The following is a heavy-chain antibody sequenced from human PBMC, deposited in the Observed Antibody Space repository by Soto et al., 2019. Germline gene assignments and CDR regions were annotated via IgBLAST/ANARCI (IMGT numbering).Heavy chain of an antibody. CDR3: ARDKGNHYDFWSGYYWSAFDI. D-gene: IGHD3-3*01. Sequence: ASVKVSCKASGYTFTSYYMHWVRQAPGQGLEWMGIINPSGGSTSYAQKFQGRGTMTRDTSTSTVYMELSSLRSEDTAVYYCARDKGNHYDFWSGYYWSAFDIWGQGTSVTV. J-gene: IGHJ3*02. V-gene: IGHV1-46*01. CDR1: GYTFTSYY. CDR2: INPSGGST.